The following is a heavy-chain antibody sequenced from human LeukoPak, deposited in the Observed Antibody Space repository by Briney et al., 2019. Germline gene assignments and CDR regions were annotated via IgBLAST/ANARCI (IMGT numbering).Heavy chain of an antibody. J-gene: IGHJ5*02. Sequence: PSETLSLTCAVYGGSFSGYYWSWIRQPPGKGLEWIGYIYYSGSTNYNPSLKSRVTISVDTSKNQFSLKLSSVTAADTAVYYCARVPSHGQGWFDPWGQGTLVTVSS. CDR2: IYYSGST. CDR1: GGSFSGYY. V-gene: IGHV4-59*01. CDR3: ARVPSHGQGWFDP.